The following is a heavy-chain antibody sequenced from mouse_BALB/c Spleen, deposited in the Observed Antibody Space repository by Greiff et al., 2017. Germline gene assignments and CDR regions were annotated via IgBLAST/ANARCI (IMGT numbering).Heavy chain of an antibody. J-gene: IGHJ1*01. V-gene: IGHV1S81*02. Sequence: QVQLKQPGAELVKPGASVKLSCKASGYTFTSYWMHWVKQRPGQGLEWIGEINPSNGRTNYNEKFKSKATLTVDKSSSTAYMQLSSLTSEDSAVYYCARSWGNSDWYFDVWGAGTTVTVSS. D-gene: IGHD2-1*01. CDR2: INPSNGRT. CDR1: GYTFTSYW. CDR3: ARSWGNSDWYFDV.